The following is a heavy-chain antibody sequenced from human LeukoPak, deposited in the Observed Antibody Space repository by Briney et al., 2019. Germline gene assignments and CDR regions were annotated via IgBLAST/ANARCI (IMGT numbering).Heavy chain of an antibody. CDR1: GFTFSTYA. D-gene: IGHD6-6*01. V-gene: IGHV3-30*18. J-gene: IGHJ4*02. Sequence: PGGSLRLSCAASGFTFSTYAMTWVRQAPGKGLEWVAIISYDGGSTSYADSVKGRFTISRDNSKNTLYLQMSSLRTEDTAVYYCAKIEGSSSYYFDYWGQGTLVTVSS. CDR2: ISYDGGST. CDR3: AKIEGSSSYYFDY.